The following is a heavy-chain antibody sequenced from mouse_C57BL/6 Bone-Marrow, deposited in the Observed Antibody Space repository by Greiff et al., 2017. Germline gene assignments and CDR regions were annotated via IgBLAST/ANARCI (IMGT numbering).Heavy chain of an antibody. Sequence: EVKLVESGGGLVKPGGSLKLSCAASGFTFSSYAMSWVRQTPGKRLEWVATISDGGSYTYYPDNVKGRFTISRDNAKNNLYLQMSHLKSEDTAMYYCARITTVVATDAMDYWGQGTSVTVSS. CDR2: ISDGGSYT. D-gene: IGHD1-1*01. J-gene: IGHJ4*01. CDR1: GFTFSSYA. CDR3: ARITTVVATDAMDY. V-gene: IGHV5-4*03.